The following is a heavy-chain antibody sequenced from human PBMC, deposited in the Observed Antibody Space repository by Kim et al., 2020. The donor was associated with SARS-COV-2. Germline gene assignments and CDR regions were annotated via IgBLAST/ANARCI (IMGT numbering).Heavy chain of an antibody. D-gene: IGHD1-26*01. V-gene: IGHV4-39*01. J-gene: IGHJ4*02. Sequence: YYPSLKGRLTISIYTSKDQFSLTLSSVTAADTAVYYCARHRQASSEFDFWGQGTLVTVSS. CDR3: ARHRQASSEFDF.